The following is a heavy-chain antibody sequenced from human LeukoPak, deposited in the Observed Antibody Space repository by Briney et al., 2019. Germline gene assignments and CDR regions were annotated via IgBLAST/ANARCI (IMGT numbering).Heavy chain of an antibody. CDR3: ARSPGGWFFDF. J-gene: IGHJ4*02. V-gene: IGHV3-23*01. CDR1: EFTFSSYA. CDR2: ISGSGDTT. Sequence: PGGSLRLSCAASEFTFSSYAMNWVRQAPGKGLEWVSLISGSGDTTHYADSVKGRFTISRDNSESTLYLQMNSLRAEDTALYYCARSPGGWFFDFWGQGALVIVSS. D-gene: IGHD6-19*01.